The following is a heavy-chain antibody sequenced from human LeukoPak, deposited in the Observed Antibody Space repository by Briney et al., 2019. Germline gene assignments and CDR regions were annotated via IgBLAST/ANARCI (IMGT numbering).Heavy chain of an antibody. J-gene: IGHJ3*02. CDR3: ARGTMIEGDAFDI. V-gene: IGHV4-59*13. Sequence: SETLSPTCTVSGGSISSYYWSWIRQPPGKGLEWIGYIYYSGSTNYNPSLKSRVTISVDTSKNQFSLKLSSVTAADTAVYYCARGTMIEGDAFDIWGQGTMVTVSS. CDR1: GGSISSYY. D-gene: IGHD3-22*01. CDR2: IYYSGST.